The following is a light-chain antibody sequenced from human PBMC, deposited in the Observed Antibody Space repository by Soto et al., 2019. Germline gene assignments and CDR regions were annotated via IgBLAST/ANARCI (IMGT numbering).Light chain of an antibody. Sequence: DIQMTQSPSSLSASVGDRVTITYRASQSISSYLNWYQQKPGKAPKLLIYAASSLQSGVPSRFSGSGSGTDFTLTISSLQPEDFATYYCQQSYSTPRTFGQGTKVDI. CDR3: QQSYSTPRT. CDR1: QSISSY. V-gene: IGKV1-39*01. J-gene: IGKJ1*01. CDR2: AAS.